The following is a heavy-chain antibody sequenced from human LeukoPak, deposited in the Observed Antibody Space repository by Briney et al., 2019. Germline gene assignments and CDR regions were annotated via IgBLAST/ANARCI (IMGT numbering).Heavy chain of an antibody. D-gene: IGHD2-2*01. Sequence: GGSLRLSCAASGFTFSSYAMSWVRQAPRKGLEWVSAISGSGGSTYYADSVKGRFTISRDNSKNTLYLQMNSLRAEDTAVYYCAKDILAPADPGGFDYWGQGTLVTVSS. J-gene: IGHJ4*02. CDR2: ISGSGGST. CDR3: AKDILAPADPGGFDY. CDR1: GFTFSSYA. V-gene: IGHV3-23*01.